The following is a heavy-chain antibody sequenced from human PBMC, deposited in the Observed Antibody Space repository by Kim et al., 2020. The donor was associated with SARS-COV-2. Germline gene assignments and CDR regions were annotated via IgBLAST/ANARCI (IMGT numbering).Heavy chain of an antibody. Sequence: SQTLSLTCAISGDSVSSNSAAWNWIRQSPSRGLEWLGRTYYRSKWYNDYAVSVKSRITINPDTSKNQFSLQLNSVTPEDTAVYYCARDSWWLRQQYYYYGMDVWGQGTTVTVSS. V-gene: IGHV6-1*01. CDR1: GDSVSSNSAA. D-gene: IGHD5-12*01. CDR3: ARDSWWLRQQYYYYGMDV. J-gene: IGHJ6*02. CDR2: TYYRSKWYN.